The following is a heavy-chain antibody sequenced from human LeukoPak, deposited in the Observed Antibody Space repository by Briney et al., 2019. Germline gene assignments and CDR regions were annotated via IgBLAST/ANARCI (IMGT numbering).Heavy chain of an antibody. CDR2: INHGGST. V-gene: IGHV4-34*01. CDR1: GGSFSDYY. CDR3: ARRQQLVDPGTATSSQTFYDSSGYLFDY. D-gene: IGHD3-22*01. J-gene: IGHJ4*02. Sequence: SETLSLTCAVYGGSFSDYYWSWIRQPPGKGLEWIGEINHGGSTNYNPSLKSRVTISVDTSKNQFSLKLSSVTAADTAVYYCARRQQLVDPGTATSSQTFYDSSGYLFDYWGQGTLVTVSS.